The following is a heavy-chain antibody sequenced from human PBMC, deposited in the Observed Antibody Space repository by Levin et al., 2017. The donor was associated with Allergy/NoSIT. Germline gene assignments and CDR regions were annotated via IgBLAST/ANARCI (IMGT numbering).Heavy chain of an antibody. V-gene: IGHV3-23*01. Sequence: GESLKISCSSSEFTLSNFAMAWVRQAPGKGLEWVSIISGSGASQYTADSVRGRFIISRDNSKNTVYLQMHSLTVDDTALYYCAKAWGGVGRAFFDYWGQGTLVTVSS. D-gene: IGHD2-8*02. CDR1: EFTLSNFA. J-gene: IGHJ4*02. CDR3: AKAWGGVGRAFFDY. CDR2: ISGSGASQ.